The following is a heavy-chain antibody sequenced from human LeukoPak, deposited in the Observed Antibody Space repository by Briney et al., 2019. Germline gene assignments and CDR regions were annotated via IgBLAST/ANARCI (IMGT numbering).Heavy chain of an antibody. D-gene: IGHD3-16*02. CDR3: ARGKKVMITFGGVIAHWFDP. CDR2: INPNSGGT. CDR1: GYTLTELS. Sequence: ASVKVSCKVSGYTLTELSMHWVRQAPGQGLEWMGWINPNSGGTNYAQKFQGWVTMTRDTSISTAYMELSRLRSDDTAVYYCARGKKVMITFGGVIAHWFDPWGQGTLVTVSS. V-gene: IGHV1-2*04. J-gene: IGHJ5*02.